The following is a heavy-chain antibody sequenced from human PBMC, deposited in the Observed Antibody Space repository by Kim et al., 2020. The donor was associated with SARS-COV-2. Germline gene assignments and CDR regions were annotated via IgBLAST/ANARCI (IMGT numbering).Heavy chain of an antibody. CDR1: GFTFSSYA. V-gene: IGHV3-30*04. J-gene: IGHJ1*01. D-gene: IGHD3-9*01. Sequence: GGSLRLSCAASGFTFSSYAMHWVRQAPGKGLEWVAVISYDGSNIYYADSVKGRFTISRDNSKNTLYLQMNSLRAEDTAVYYCARGYEILTGYYPVRYGGQDTLVTVPT. CDR2: ISYDGSNI. CDR3: ARGYEILTGYYPVRY.